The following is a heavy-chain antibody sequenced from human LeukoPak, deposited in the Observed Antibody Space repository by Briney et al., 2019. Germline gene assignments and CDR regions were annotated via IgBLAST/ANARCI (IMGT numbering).Heavy chain of an antibody. CDR2: IYYSGST. V-gene: IGHV4-59*01. D-gene: IGHD6-13*01. J-gene: IGHJ4*02. CDR3: AREGSSSSWDY. Sequence: SETLSLTCTVSGGPISSYYWSWIPQPPEKGLEWIGYIYYSGSTNYNPSLKSRVTISVDTSKNQFSLKLSSVTAADTAVYYCAREGSSSSWDYWGQGTLVTVSS. CDR1: GGPISSYY.